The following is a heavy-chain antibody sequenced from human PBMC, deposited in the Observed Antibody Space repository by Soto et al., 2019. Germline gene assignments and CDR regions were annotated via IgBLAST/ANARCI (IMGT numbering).Heavy chain of an antibody. Sequence: ASVKVSCKASGYTFTSYGISWVRQAPGQGLEWMGWISAYNGNTNYAQKLQGRVTMTTDTSTSTAYMELSSLRSEDTAVYYCARDIGSSGYYSGFYDWFDPWGQGTLVTVSS. CDR3: ARDIGSSGYYSGFYDWFDP. CDR1: GYTFTSYG. D-gene: IGHD3-22*01. CDR2: ISAYNGNT. V-gene: IGHV1-18*01. J-gene: IGHJ5*02.